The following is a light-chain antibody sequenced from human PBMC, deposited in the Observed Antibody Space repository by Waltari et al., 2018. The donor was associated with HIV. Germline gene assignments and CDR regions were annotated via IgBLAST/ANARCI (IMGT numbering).Light chain of an antibody. J-gene: IGLJ2*01. V-gene: IGLV1-47*01. CDR2: RSI. Sequence: QSVLTQPPSASGTPGQRVTISCSGSSSNIESNYVYWYQHLPGTAPKLLIHRSIQRPSGVPDRFAGSKSGTSAALASSGLRSEDEAEYYCAAWDDSLSVVVFGGGTKLTVL. CDR3: AAWDDSLSVVV. CDR1: SSNIESNY.